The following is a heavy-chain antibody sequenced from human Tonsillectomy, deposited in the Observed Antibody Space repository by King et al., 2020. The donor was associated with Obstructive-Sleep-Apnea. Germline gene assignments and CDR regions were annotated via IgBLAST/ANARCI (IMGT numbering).Heavy chain of an antibody. J-gene: IGHJ4*02. V-gene: IGHV4-39*02. CDR3: ARVQSWGLLPKHFDS. Sequence: LQLQESGPGLVKPSETLSLICTVSGGSFSTSDQYWGWIRQPPGKGLEWIGSMYYTGTTYYNSSLKSRVTIFVDTSKDHFSLNLRSVTPADTAVYYCARVQSWGLLPKHFDSWGQGTLVTVSS. D-gene: IGHD3-22*01. CDR1: GGSFSTSDQY. CDR2: MYYTGTT.